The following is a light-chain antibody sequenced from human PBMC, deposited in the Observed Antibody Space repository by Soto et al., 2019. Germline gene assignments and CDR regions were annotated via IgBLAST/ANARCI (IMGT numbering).Light chain of an antibody. CDR3: CSYTSSSTHV. Sequence: QSALTQPASVSGSPGQSITISGTGTSSDVGGYNFVSWYQQHPGKVPKLMIFDVNRRPSGVSDRFSGSKSGNTASLTISGLQAEDEGDYYCCSYTSSSTHVFGSGTKLTVL. CDR2: DVN. J-gene: IGLJ1*01. CDR1: SSDVGGYNF. V-gene: IGLV2-14*03.